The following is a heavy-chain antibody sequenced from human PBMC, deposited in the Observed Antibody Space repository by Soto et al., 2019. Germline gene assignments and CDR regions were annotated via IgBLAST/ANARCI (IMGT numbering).Heavy chain of an antibody. CDR2: ISYDGSNK. D-gene: IGHD3-16*02. CDR1: GFTFSSYG. V-gene: IGHV3-30*18. CDR3: AKGCLGELSTTKYFQH. Sequence: QVQLVESGGGVVQPGRSLRLSCAASGFTFSSYGMHWVRQAPGKGLEWVAVISYDGSNKYYADSVKGRFTISRDNYKNTLYLQMNSLRAEDTAVYYCAKGCLGELSTTKYFQHWGQGTLVTVSS. J-gene: IGHJ1*01.